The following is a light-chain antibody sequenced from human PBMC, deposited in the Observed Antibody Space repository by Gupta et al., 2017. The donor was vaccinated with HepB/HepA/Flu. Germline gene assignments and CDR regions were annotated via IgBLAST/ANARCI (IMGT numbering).Light chain of an antibody. CDR1: ESVSSSY. CDR2: GAT. CDR3: QQYGSSPWT. J-gene: IGKJ1*01. V-gene: IGKV3-20*01. Sequence: EFVLTHPPGTLSLSPGERTTLSCRSSESVSSSYLAWYQQKPGQAPRLLIYGATSRATGIPDRFSGSGSGTDFTLTIARLEPEDLAVYYCQQYGSSPWTFGEGTKVEIK.